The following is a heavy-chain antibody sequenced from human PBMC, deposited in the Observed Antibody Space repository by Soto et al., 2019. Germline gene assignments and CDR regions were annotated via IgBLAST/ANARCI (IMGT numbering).Heavy chain of an antibody. V-gene: IGHV3-23*01. J-gene: IGHJ4*02. CDR2: ISVSGASS. CDR3: AIWNYGFDY. D-gene: IGHD1-7*01. CDR1: GITFSTYA. Sequence: PGGSLRLSCVTSGITFSTYAMSWVRQAPGEGPECVSEISVSGASSYYADSVMGRFTISRDNSKSTLYLQMNSLRVEDTALYYCAIWNYGFDYWGRGTVVTVSS.